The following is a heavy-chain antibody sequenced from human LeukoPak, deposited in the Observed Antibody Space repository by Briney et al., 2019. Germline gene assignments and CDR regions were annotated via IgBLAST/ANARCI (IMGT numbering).Heavy chain of an antibody. CDR2: ISGSGGRT. V-gene: IGHV3-23*01. CDR3: AKNSDIVVVPAARYYMDV. CDR1: GFTFSSYA. D-gene: IGHD2-2*01. J-gene: IGHJ6*03. Sequence: GGSLRLSCAASGFTFSSYAISWVRQAPGKGLEWVSAISGSGGRTYYADSAKGRFTISRDNSKNTLYLQMNSLRAEDTAVYYCAKNSDIVVVPAARYYMDVWGKGTTVTVSS.